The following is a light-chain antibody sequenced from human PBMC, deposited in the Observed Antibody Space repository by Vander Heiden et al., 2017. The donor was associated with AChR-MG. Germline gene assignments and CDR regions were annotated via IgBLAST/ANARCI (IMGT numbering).Light chain of an antibody. V-gene: IGLV2-14*03. J-gene: IGLJ3*02. CDR2: DVS. CDR1: SSDVGGFNY. Sequence: HSPLTQPASVSVAPGQSITISCTGTSSDVGGFNYVSWFQQRPGKAPEVLISDVSYRLSGVSDRFSGSKSGNTASLTISRLQAEDEADYYCISYTRSDTWVFGGGTKLTVL. CDR3: ISYTRSDTWV.